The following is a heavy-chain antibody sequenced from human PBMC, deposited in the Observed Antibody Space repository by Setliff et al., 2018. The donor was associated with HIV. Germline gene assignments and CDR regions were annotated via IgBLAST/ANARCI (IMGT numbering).Heavy chain of an antibody. J-gene: IGHJ5*02. CDR3: ARENGWLFGWFDP. D-gene: IGHD3-22*01. CDR2: IYYSGRTSHSGST. V-gene: IGHV4-30-4*08. CDR1: GDSITSGGYS. Sequence: PSETPSLTCTVSGDSITSGGYSWTWIRQPPGKALEWVGYIYYSGRTSHSGSTYYNPSVASRITISGYTSKNQFSLKLTSVTAADTAIYYCARENGWLFGWFDPSGQGTPVTVSS.